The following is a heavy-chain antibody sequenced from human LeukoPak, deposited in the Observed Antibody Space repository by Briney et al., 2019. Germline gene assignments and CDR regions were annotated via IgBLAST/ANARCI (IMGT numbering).Heavy chain of an antibody. Sequence: SETLSLTCTVSGYSISSGYYWGWIRQPPGKGLEWIGSIYHSGSTYYNPSLKSRVTISVDTSKNQFSLKLSSVTAADTAVYYCARVSYYDSSGYWDFDYWGQGTLVTVSS. CDR2: IYHSGST. CDR3: ARVSYYDSSGYWDFDY. CDR1: GYSISSGYY. V-gene: IGHV4-38-2*02. J-gene: IGHJ4*02. D-gene: IGHD3-22*01.